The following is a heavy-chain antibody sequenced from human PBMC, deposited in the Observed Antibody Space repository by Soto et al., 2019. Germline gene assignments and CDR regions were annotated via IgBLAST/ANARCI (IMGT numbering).Heavy chain of an antibody. CDR2: ISSSSSYI. V-gene: IGHV3-21*01. CDR1: GFTFSSDS. Sequence: GGSLRLSCAASGFTFSSDSMNWVRQAPGKGLEWVSSISSSSSYIYYADSVKGRFTISRDNAKNSLYLQMNSLRAEDTAVYYCARDLRFLEWLEFPTAPYWGQGTLVTVSS. D-gene: IGHD3-3*01. J-gene: IGHJ4*02. CDR3: ARDLRFLEWLEFPTAPY.